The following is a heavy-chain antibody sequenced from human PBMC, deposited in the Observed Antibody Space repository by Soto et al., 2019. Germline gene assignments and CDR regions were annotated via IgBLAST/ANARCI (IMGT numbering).Heavy chain of an antibody. J-gene: IGHJ6*02. CDR1: GFTFSSYA. CDR3: ARGDRGGSGAPARYYYSGLDV. V-gene: IGHV3-23*01. D-gene: IGHD3-10*01. CDR2: VSAGGDMP. Sequence: DVQLLESGGDLVQPGGSLRLSCAASGFTFSSYAMSWVRQAPGKGLEWVSSVSAGGDMPYYADSVKGRFTISRDNSNNALSLHMYSLRPADKALYYCARGDRGGSGAPARYYYSGLDVWGQGTTVTVSS.